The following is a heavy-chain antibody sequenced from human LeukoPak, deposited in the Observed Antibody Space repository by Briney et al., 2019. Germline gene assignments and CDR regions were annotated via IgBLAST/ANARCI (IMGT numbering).Heavy chain of an antibody. Sequence: SETLSLTCTVSGGSFSSYYWSWIRQPPGKGLEWIGDIYHSGSTNYNPSLKSRVTISVDTSKNQFSLKLSSVTAADTAVYYCAATLYDFWSDHYFDYWGQGTLVTVSS. D-gene: IGHD3-3*01. CDR3: AATLYDFWSDHYFDY. V-gene: IGHV4-59*01. J-gene: IGHJ4*02. CDR1: GGSFSSYY. CDR2: IYHSGST.